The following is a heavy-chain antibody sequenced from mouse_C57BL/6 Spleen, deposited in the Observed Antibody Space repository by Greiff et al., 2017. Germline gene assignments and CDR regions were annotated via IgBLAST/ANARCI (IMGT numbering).Heavy chain of an antibody. V-gene: IGHV1-26*01. CDR3: ARSNYAMDD. CDR1: GYTFTDYY. Sequence: VQLQQSGPELVKPGASVKISCKASGYTFTDYYMNWVKQSHGKSLEWIGDINPNNGGTSYNQKFKGKATLTVDKSSSTAYMELRSLTSEDSAVYYCARSNYAMDDWGQGTSVTVSS. CDR2: INPNNGGT. J-gene: IGHJ4*01. D-gene: IGHD5-1*01.